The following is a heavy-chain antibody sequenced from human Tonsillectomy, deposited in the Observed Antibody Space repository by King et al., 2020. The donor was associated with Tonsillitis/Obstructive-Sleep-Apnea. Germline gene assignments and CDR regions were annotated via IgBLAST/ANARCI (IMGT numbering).Heavy chain of an antibody. J-gene: IGHJ4*02. CDR1: GFTFSSYN. D-gene: IGHD3-9*01. CDR2: ISSSSSYI. V-gene: IGHV3-21*01. Sequence: EVQLVESGGGLVKPGESLRLSCAASGFTFSSYNMNWVRQTPGKGLEWVSSISSSSSYIYYADSVKGRFTISRDNAKNSLYLQMNSLRAEDTAVYYCARGHYDILTGYYLIDYWGQGTLVTVSS. CDR3: ARGHYDILTGYYLIDY.